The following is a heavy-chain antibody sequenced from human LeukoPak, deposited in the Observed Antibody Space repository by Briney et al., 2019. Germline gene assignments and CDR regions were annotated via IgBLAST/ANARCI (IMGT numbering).Heavy chain of an antibody. D-gene: IGHD6-13*01. J-gene: IGHJ4*02. CDR3: ARDLGSSLYYFDY. CDR1: GGSISSSY. Sequence: SETLSLTCTVSGGSISSSYWSWIRQPPGKGLEWIGYIYHDGRTNYNPSLKRRVTISVDTSKNQFSLKLSSVTAADTAVYYCARDLGSSLYYFDYWGQGTLVTVSS. V-gene: IGHV4-59*01. CDR2: IYHDGRT.